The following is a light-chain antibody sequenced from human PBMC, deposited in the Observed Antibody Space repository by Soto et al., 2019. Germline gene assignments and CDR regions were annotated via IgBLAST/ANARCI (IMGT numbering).Light chain of an antibody. CDR3: TSYSSRSTLVV. J-gene: IGLJ2*01. V-gene: IGLV2-14*01. CDR1: SSDIGDYDY. CDR2: DVH. Sequence: QSALTQPASVSGSPGQSITISCTGTSSDIGDYDYVSWYQQHPGKAPKLMIYDVHNRPSGVSNRFSASKSGNTASLTISGLQAEDEADYYCTSYSSRSTLVVFGGGTQLTVL.